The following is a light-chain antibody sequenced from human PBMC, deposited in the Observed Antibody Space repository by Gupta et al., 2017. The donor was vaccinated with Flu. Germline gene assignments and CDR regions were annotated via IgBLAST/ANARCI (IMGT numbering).Light chain of an antibody. Sequence: SVLTHPHLASGAPGQRVIISCPGRKPNIGTNPVHWYQQLPGTAPKLLIYSFNQRHSRVPDRFSGSKSDTTASLAISGIQFEDEADYYCSAWDDSLNGHYVFGTGTKVTVL. J-gene: IGLJ1*01. CDR3: SAWDDSLNGHYV. CDR2: SFN. CDR1: KPNIGTNP. V-gene: IGLV1-44*01.